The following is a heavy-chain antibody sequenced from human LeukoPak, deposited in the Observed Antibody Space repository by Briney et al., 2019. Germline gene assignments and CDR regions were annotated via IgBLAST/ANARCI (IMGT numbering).Heavy chain of an antibody. CDR3: VPHYYDSSGYYSTPADY. D-gene: IGHD3-22*01. CDR1: GYTFTGYY. J-gene: IGHJ4*02. Sequence: GASVKVSCKASGYTFTGYYMHWVRQAPGQGLEWMGWINPNSGGTNYAQKFQGRVTMTRDTSISTAYMELSRLRSDDTAVYYCVPHYYDSSGYYSTPADYWGQGTLVTVSS. CDR2: INPNSGGT. V-gene: IGHV1-2*02.